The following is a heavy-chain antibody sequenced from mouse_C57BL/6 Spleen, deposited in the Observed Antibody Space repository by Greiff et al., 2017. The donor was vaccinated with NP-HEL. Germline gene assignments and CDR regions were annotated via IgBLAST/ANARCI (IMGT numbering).Heavy chain of an antibody. CDR2: INPSSGYT. CDR1: GYTFTSYT. D-gene: IGHD2-4*01. J-gene: IGHJ3*01. CDR3: ARNLYYDYDGGFAY. V-gene: IGHV1-4*01. Sequence: VQLQQSGAELARPGASVKMSCKASGYTFTSYTMHWVKQRPGQGLEWIGYINPSSGYTKYNQKFKDKATLTADKSSSTAYMQLSSLTSEDSAVYYCARNLYYDYDGGFAYWGQGTLVTVSA.